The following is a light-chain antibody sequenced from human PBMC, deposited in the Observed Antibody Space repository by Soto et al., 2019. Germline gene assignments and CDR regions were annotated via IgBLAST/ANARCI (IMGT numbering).Light chain of an antibody. V-gene: IGKV3-15*01. CDR3: QQYNIWPPLT. CDR1: LTVGSN. J-gene: IGKJ4*01. Sequence: EIVMTQSPVTLSVSPGERATLSFRASLTVGSNLAWYQQKPGQAPRLLIYGASTSATGVPARFSGSGSGTAFTLTISSLQSDDFAVYFCQQYNIWPPLTFGGGTKVEIK. CDR2: GAS.